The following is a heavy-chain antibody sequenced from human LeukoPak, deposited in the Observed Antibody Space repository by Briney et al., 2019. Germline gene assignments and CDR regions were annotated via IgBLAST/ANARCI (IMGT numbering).Heavy chain of an antibody. V-gene: IGHV1-2*02. Sequence: ASVKVSCKASGYTFTGYYMHWVRQAPGQGLEWMGWINPNSGGTNYAQKFQGRVTMTRDTSISTAYMELSRLRSDDTAVYYCARASRITMVRGVIQSLGCWGQGTLVTVSS. D-gene: IGHD3-10*01. CDR2: INPNSGGT. CDR3: ARASRITMVRGVIQSLGC. J-gene: IGHJ4*02. CDR1: GYTFTGYY.